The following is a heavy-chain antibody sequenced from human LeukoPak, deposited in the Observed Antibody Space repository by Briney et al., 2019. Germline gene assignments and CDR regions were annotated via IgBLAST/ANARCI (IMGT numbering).Heavy chain of an antibody. Sequence: QPGGSLRLSCAASGFTFSRNAMAWVRQAPGKGLEWVAGIGSDDNTHYAESVRGRFTISRDISKNTVSLQMSSLRAEDTAVYYCAKDILRWSFDSWGQGTLVTVSS. CDR2: IGSDDNT. D-gene: IGHD4-23*01. J-gene: IGHJ4*02. CDR3: AKDILRWSFDS. V-gene: IGHV3-23*01. CDR1: GFTFSRNA.